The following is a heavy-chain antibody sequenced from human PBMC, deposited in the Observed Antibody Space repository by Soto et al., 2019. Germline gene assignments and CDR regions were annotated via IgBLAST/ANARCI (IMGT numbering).Heavy chain of an antibody. CDR2: INPSGGST. J-gene: IGHJ4*02. D-gene: IGHD3-16*02. V-gene: IGHV1-46*01. Sequence: QVQLVQSGAEVKKPGASVKVSCKASGYTFTSYYMHWVRQAPGQGLELMGIINPSGGSTSYAQKFQGRVTMTRDTSTSTVYMELSSLRSEDTAVYYCARDGRGYDYVWGSYRPGLDWGQGTLVTVSS. CDR3: ARDGRGYDYVWGSYRPGLD. CDR1: GYTFTSYY.